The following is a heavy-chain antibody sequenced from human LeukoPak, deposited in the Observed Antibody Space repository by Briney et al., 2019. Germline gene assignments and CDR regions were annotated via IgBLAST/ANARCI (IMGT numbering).Heavy chain of an antibody. V-gene: IGHV3-23*01. D-gene: IGHD3-22*01. CDR3: AKDPTDFDSSGQTYFDY. Sequence: GGSLRLSCAASGFTFSSCTMSWVRQAPGKGLEWVSGISASGGTTYYADSVKGRFTISRDNSKNTLVLQLNSLRAEDTAVYYCAKDPTDFDSSGQTYFDYWGQGTLVTVSS. CDR1: GFTFSSCT. J-gene: IGHJ4*02. CDR2: ISASGGTT.